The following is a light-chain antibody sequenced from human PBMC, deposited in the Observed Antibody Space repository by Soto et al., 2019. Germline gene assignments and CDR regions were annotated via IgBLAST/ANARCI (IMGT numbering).Light chain of an antibody. Sequence: DIQMTQSPSALSASVGARVTITCQASQDISDVLNWYQQQPGXAPKVLIYDASKLQTGVPSRFSGRGSGKDFTFTISSLQTDDSGTYYCQQFYDRPITFGQGTRLEIK. CDR3: QQFYDRPIT. CDR2: DAS. V-gene: IGKV1-33*01. J-gene: IGKJ5*01. CDR1: QDISDV.